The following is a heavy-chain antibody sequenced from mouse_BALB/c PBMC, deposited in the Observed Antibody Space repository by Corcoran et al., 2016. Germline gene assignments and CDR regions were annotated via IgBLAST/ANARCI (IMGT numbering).Heavy chain of an antibody. V-gene: IGHV8-8*01. D-gene: IGHD2-4*01. Sequence: QVTLKESGPGILTPSQTLSLNCSFSGFTLSTAGMGVGWIRQPSGKGLEWLAHIWWDDDKYNNPSLKSQLTNSKDTSRNQVFLKITSVDTADTATYYCARGGITTPSWFAYWGQGTLVTVSA. J-gene: IGHJ3*01. CDR2: IWWDDDK. CDR3: ARGGITTPSWFAY. CDR1: GFTLSTAGMG.